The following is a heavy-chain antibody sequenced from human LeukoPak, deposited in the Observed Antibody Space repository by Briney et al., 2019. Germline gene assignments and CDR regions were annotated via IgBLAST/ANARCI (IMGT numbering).Heavy chain of an antibody. CDR1: GFTLSTNA. J-gene: IGHJ4*02. CDR2: ISGSGGST. CDR3: AKGYGSGSYSFDY. V-gene: IGHV3-23*01. D-gene: IGHD3-10*01. Sequence: QPGGSLRLSCLTSGFTLSTNAMSWVRQAPGKGLEWVSAISGSGGSTYYADSVKGRFTISRDNSKNTLYLQMDSLRAEDTAVYYCAKGYGSGSYSFDYWGQGTLVTVSS.